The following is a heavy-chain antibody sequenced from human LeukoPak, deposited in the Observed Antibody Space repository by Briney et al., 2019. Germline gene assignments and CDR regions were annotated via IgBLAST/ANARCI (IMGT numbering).Heavy chain of an antibody. CDR1: GGSISSGGYY. Sequence: MSSQTLSLTCTVSGGSISSGGYYWSWIRQHPGKGLEWIGYIYYSGSTYYNPSLKSRVTISVDTSKNQFSLKLSSVTAADTAVYYCARINNWKNNQIIDYWGQGTLVTVSS. V-gene: IGHV4-31*03. CDR3: ARINNWKNNQIIDY. J-gene: IGHJ4*02. CDR2: IYYSGST. D-gene: IGHD1/OR15-1a*01.